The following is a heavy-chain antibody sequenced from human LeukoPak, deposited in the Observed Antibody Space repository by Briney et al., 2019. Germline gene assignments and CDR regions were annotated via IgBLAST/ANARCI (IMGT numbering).Heavy chain of an antibody. V-gene: IGHV3-21*01. CDR3: ARGNYDYIWGGYRFVGAEGSDY. Sequence: GGSLRLSCAASGFTFSSYSMNWVRQAPGKGLEWVSSISSSSSYIYYADSVKGRFTISRDNAKNSLYLQMNSLRAEDTAVYYCARGNYDYIWGGYRFVGAEGSDYWGQGTLVTVSS. J-gene: IGHJ4*02. CDR2: ISSSSSYI. D-gene: IGHD3-16*02. CDR1: GFTFSSYS.